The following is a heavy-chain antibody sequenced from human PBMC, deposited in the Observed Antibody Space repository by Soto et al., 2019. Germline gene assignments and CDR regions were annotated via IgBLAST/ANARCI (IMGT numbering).Heavy chain of an antibody. V-gene: IGHV4-31*03. CDR1: GGSISSGGYY. J-gene: IGHJ4*02. CDR3: ARGPSGFDYGEHPYFDY. CDR2: IYYSGST. D-gene: IGHD4-17*01. Sequence: QVQLQESGPGLVKPSQTLSLTCTVSGGSISSGGYYWSWIRQHPGKGLEWIGYIYYSGSTYYNPSLKSRVTISVDTSKNQFSPKLSSVTAADTAVYYCARGPSGFDYGEHPYFDYWGQGTLVTVSS.